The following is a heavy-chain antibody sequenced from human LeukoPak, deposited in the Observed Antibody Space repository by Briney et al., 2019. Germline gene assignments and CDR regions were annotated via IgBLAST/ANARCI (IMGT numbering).Heavy chain of an antibody. CDR3: ARRYYDSSGFDAFDI. Sequence: SETLSLTCTVSGGSISSSSYYWGWIRQPPGKGLEWIGSIYYSGSTYYNPSLKSRITISVDTSKNQFSLKLSSVTAADTAVYYCARRYYDSSGFDAFDIWGQGTMVTVSS. CDR2: IYYSGST. D-gene: IGHD3-22*01. CDR1: GGSISSSSYY. V-gene: IGHV4-39*01. J-gene: IGHJ3*02.